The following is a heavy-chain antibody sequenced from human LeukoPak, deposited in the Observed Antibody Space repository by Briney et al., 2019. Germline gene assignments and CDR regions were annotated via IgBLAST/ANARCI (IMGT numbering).Heavy chain of an antibody. V-gene: IGHV1-18*01. CDR3: ARVVSSGYYYGWFDP. J-gene: IGHJ5*02. CDR1: GYTFTSYG. D-gene: IGHD3-22*01. CDR2: ISAYNGNT. Sequence: ASVKVSCKASGYTFTSYGISWVRQAPGQGLEWMGWISAYNGNTNYAQKLQGRVTMTTDTSTNTAYMELRSLRSDDTAVYYCARVVSSGYYYGWFDPWGQGTLVTVSS.